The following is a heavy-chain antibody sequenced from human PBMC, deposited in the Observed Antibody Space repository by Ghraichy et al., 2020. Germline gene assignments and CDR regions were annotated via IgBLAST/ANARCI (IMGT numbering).Heavy chain of an antibody. CDR2: IYTSGST. CDR1: GGSISSYY. J-gene: IGHJ4*02. V-gene: IGHV4-4*07. CDR3: AREGDPDLLGYCSSTSCPFDY. Sequence: SETLSLTCTVSGGSISSYYWSWIRQPAGKGLEWIGRIYTSGSTNYNPSLKSRVTMSVDTSKNQFSLKLSSVTAADTAVYYCAREGDPDLLGYCSSTSCPFDYWGQGTLVTVSS. D-gene: IGHD2-2*01.